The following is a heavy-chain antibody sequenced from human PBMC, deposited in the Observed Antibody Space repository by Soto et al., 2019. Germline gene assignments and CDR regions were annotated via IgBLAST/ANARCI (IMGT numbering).Heavy chain of an antibody. CDR2: IIPILGIA. D-gene: IGHD6-13*01. J-gene: IGHJ6*02. V-gene: IGHV1-69*02. CDR3: ARGTGIAAGGSVYYGMDV. CDR1: GGTFSRYT. Sequence: QVQLVQSGAEVKKPGSSVKVSCKASGGTFSRYTISWVRQAPGQGLEWMGRIIPILGIANYAQKFEGRVTITADKTTITAYMELSSLRSEDTAVCYCARGTGIAAGGSVYYGMDVWGQGTTVTVSS.